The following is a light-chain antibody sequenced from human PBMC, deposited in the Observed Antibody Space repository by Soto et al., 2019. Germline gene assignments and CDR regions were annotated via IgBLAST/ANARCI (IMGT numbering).Light chain of an antibody. Sequence: EIVLTQSPATLSLSPGEIATLSCRASQSVSSYLAWYQQKPGQAPRLLIYDASNRATGIPARFSGSGSGTAFTLTISSLEPEDFAVYYCQQRSNWVTFGQGTRLEIK. CDR3: QQRSNWVT. J-gene: IGKJ5*01. CDR2: DAS. CDR1: QSVSSY. V-gene: IGKV3-11*01.